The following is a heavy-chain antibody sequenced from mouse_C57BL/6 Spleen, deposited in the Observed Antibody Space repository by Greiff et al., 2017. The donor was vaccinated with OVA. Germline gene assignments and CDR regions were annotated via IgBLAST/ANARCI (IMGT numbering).Heavy chain of an antibody. D-gene: IGHD2-4*01. Sequence: EVQLQESGPGMVKPSQSLSLTCTVTGYSITSGYDWHWIRHFPGNKLEWMGYISYSGSTNYNPSLKSRISITHDTSKNHFFLKLNSVTTEDTATYYCARGRYDYEGCAYWGQGTLVTVSA. V-gene: IGHV3-1*01. CDR3: ARGRYDYEGCAY. CDR1: GYSITSGYD. CDR2: ISYSGST. J-gene: IGHJ3*01.